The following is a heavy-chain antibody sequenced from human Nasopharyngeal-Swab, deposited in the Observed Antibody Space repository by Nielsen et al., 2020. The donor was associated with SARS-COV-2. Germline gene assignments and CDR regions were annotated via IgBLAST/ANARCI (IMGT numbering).Heavy chain of an antibody. J-gene: IGHJ6*02. V-gene: IGHV3-7*01. CDR2: IKQDGSEK. CDR1: GFTFSSHW. CDR3: ARDSFSRVGAAGSSHYYYYGMDV. Sequence: GESLKISCAASGFTFSSHWMSWVRQAPGKGLEWVANIKQDGSEKYYVDSVKGRFTISRDNAKNSLYLQMNSLRAEDTAVYYCARDSFSRVGAAGSSHYYYYGMDVWGQGTTVTVSS. D-gene: IGHD6-13*01.